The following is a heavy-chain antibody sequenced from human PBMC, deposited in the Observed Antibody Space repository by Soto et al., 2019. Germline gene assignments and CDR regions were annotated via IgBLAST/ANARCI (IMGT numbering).Heavy chain of an antibody. CDR1: GYTFTSYG. J-gene: IGHJ4*02. CDR3: ARVPPPTVTTYYFDY. Sequence: QVQLVQSGAEVKKPGASVKVSCKASGYTFTSYGISWVRQAPGQGLEWMGWISAYNDNTTYAQKLQGRVTMTTDTSTSTAYMELRSLRSDDTAVYYCARVPPPTVTTYYFDYWGQGTLVTVSS. V-gene: IGHV1-18*01. D-gene: IGHD4-4*01. CDR2: ISAYNDNT.